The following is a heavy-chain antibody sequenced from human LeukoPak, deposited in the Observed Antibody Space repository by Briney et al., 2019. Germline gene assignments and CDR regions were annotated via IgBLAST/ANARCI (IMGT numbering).Heavy chain of an antibody. CDR1: GGSISSYY. J-gene: IGHJ6*02. Sequence: SETLSLTSTVPGGSISSYYWSWIPQPPGKGLEWIGYIYYSGSTNYNPSLESRVTISVDTSKNQFSLKLSSVTAADTAVYYCARFVPYCSSTSCYTNYYYYGMDVWGQGTTVTVSS. CDR2: IYYSGST. D-gene: IGHD2-2*02. CDR3: ARFVPYCSSTSCYTNYYYYGMDV. V-gene: IGHV4-59*01.